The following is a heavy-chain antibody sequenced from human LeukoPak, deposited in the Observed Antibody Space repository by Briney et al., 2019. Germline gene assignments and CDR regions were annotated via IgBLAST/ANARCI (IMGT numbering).Heavy chain of an antibody. J-gene: IGHJ4*02. V-gene: IGHV1-2*02. CDR1: GYXFTDYY. Sequence: ASVKVSCKASGYXFTDYYIHWVRQAPGQGLEWLGWINPNSGGTNYAQKFQGRVTMTRDTSISTAYMELSRLRFDDTAVYYCARGCSGGSCYFIHWGQGTLVTVSS. D-gene: IGHD2-15*01. CDR2: INPNSGGT. CDR3: ARGCSGGSCYFIH.